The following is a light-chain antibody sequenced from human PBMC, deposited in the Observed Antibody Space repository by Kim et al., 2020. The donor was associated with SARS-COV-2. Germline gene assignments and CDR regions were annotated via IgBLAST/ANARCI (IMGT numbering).Light chain of an antibody. CDR2: TAS. J-gene: IGKJ4*01. V-gene: IGKV1-12*01. CDR1: QRIASW. CDR3: QQANSFPLT. Sequence: ASVGDRVTITCRASQRIASWLAWYQQKPVKAPTLLIYTASSLQSGVPSRFSGSGSGTDFTLTISSLQPEDSATYYCQQANSFPLTFGGGTKVDIK.